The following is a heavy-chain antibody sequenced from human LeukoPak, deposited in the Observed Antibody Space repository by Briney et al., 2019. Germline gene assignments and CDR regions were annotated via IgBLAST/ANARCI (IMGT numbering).Heavy chain of an antibody. CDR3: AKDTRGYGDYFDY. V-gene: IGHV3-30*18. CDR1: GFTFSSYG. D-gene: IGHD4-17*01. J-gene: IGHJ4*02. Sequence: SGGSLRLSCAASGFTFSSYGMHWVRQAPGKGLEWVAVISYDGSNKYYADSVKGRFTISRDNSKNTLYLQMNSLRAEDTAVYYCAKDTRGYGDYFDYWGQGTLVTVSS. CDR2: ISYDGSNK.